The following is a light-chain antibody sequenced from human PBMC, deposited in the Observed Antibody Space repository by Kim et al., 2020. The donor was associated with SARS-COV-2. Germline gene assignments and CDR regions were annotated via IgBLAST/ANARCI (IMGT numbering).Light chain of an antibody. J-gene: IGKJ4*01. CDR2: DAS. CDR3: QQYDNLPYT. Sequence: ASVGDRVTITCQASHDINKFLNWYQQRPGKAPKLLFYDASTLETGVPLRFSGSGSGTDFTFTINSLQPEDVATYYCQQYDNLPYTFAGGTRVDIK. V-gene: IGKV1-33*01. CDR1: HDINKF.